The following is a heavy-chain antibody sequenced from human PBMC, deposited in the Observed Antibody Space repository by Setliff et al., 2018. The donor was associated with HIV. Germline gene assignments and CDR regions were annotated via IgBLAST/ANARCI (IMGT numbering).Heavy chain of an antibody. J-gene: IGHJ4*01. Sequence: ASVKVSCKASGYTFTDYGISWVRQAPGQSLEWMGWINVGKGDTKYSQAFQDRITITRDTSANTAYMELSSLRSDDTAVYFCARGALLAVFDFDHWGHGTLVTVSS. V-gene: IGHV1-3*01. CDR2: INVGKGDT. CDR1: GYTFTDYG. CDR3: ARGALLAVFDFDH. D-gene: IGHD3-3*02.